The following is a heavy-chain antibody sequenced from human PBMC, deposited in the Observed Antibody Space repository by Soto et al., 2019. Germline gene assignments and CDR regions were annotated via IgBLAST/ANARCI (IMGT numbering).Heavy chain of an antibody. CDR1: GYTFTSYA. V-gene: IGHV1-3*01. J-gene: IGHJ3*02. Sequence: GASVKVSCKASGYTFTSYAMHWVRQAPGQRLEWMGWINAGNGNTKYSQKFQGRVTMTRDTSISTAYMELSRLRSDDTAVYYCARGAEGAVTYVGAFDIWGQGTMVTVSS. D-gene: IGHD6-19*01. CDR2: INAGNGNT. CDR3: ARGAEGAVTYVGAFDI.